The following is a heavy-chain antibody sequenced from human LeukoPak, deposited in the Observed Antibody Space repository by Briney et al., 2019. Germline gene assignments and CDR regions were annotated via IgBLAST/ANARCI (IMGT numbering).Heavy chain of an antibody. CDR3: ARAEPGLWFGESQFDY. Sequence: GGSLRLSCAASGFTFSSHTMNWVRQAPGKGLEWVSSISSTSTSIYHADSVKGRFTISRDNAKNSLDLQMNSLRAEDTAVYYCARAEPGLWFGESQFDYWGQGTLVTVSS. CDR1: GFTFSSHT. V-gene: IGHV3-21*01. J-gene: IGHJ4*02. CDR2: ISSTSTSI. D-gene: IGHD3-10*01.